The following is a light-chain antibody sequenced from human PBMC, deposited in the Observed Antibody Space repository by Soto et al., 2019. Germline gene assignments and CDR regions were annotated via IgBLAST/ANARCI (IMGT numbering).Light chain of an antibody. CDR2: DVS. Sequence: QMTRSPSTLYASVGDRVTITCRASQSINNLLAWYQQKPGKAPKFLIYDVSTLESGVPSRFSGSGSGTEFTLTIRSLQPEELATYDCKQYDSYTLTFGGGTKVDIK. J-gene: IGKJ4*01. CDR3: KQYDSYTLT. CDR1: QSINNL. V-gene: IGKV1-5*01.